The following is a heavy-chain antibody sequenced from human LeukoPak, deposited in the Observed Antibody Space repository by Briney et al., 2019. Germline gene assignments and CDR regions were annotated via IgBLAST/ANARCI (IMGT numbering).Heavy chain of an antibody. CDR1: GFTFSSYW. V-gene: IGHV3-74*01. J-gene: IGHJ4*02. Sequence: GGSLRLSCAASGFTFSSYWMHWVRQAPGKGLVWVSHINSDGTFTTYADSVKGRFTISRDNAKNTLYLQMNSLRAEDTAVYYCTRAGFYYDSSPYYSPIDYWGQGSLVTVSS. D-gene: IGHD3-22*01. CDR3: TRAGFYYDSSPYYSPIDY. CDR2: INSDGTFT.